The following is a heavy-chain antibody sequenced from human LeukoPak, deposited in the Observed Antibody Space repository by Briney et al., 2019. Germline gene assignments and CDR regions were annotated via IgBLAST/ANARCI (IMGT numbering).Heavy chain of an antibody. D-gene: IGHD2-2*01. CDR3: APDIVVVPAAAYDFDI. CDR2: IRYDGSNK. CDR1: GFNFSSYG. J-gene: IGHJ3*02. V-gene: IGHV3-30*02. Sequence: PGGSLRLSCAASGFNFSSYGMHWVRQAPGKGLEWVAFIRYDGSNKYYADSVKGRFTISRDNAKSALYLQVNSLRAGDAAVYYCAPDIVVVPAAAYDFDIWGQGTMVTVSS.